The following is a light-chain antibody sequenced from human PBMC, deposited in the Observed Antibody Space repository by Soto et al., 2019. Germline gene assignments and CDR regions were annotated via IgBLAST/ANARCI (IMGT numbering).Light chain of an antibody. J-gene: IGKJ5*01. CDR3: QQSYSTPPT. V-gene: IGKV1-5*01. CDR2: DAS. CDR1: QSISSW. Sequence: IQMTPSPSNLSASVGDRVTITCRASQSISSWLAWYQQKPGKAPKLLIYDASSLESGVPLRFSGSGSGTDFTLTISSLQPEDFATYYCQQSYSTPPTFGQGTRLEIK.